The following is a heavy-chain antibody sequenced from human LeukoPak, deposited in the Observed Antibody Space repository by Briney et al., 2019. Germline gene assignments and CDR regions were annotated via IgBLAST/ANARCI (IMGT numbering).Heavy chain of an antibody. V-gene: IGHV2-70*11. CDR1: GFSLSTSGMC. Sequence: SGPTPVNPTQTLTLTCTFSGFSLSTSGMCVSWIRQPPGKALEWLARIDWDDDKYYSTSLKTRLTISKDTSKNQVVLTMTNMDPVDTATYYCARGAMIRGVKDWFDPWGQGTLVTVSS. D-gene: IGHD3-10*01. CDR2: IDWDDDK. CDR3: ARGAMIRGVKDWFDP. J-gene: IGHJ5*02.